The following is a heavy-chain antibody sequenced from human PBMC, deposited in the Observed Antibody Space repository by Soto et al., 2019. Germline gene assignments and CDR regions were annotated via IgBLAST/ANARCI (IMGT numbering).Heavy chain of an antibody. D-gene: IGHD3-3*01. J-gene: IGHJ4*02. Sequence: SETLSLTCTVSGDSISSSRYYWGWIRQPPGKGLEWIGNIYYSGDTYFNPSLKSRVTIFMDASKKQFSLKLSSVTAADTAMYYCARQGSNFWSGYYLDYWGPGILVTVSS. CDR2: IYYSGDT. CDR1: GDSISSSRYY. V-gene: IGHV4-39*01. CDR3: ARQGSNFWSGYYLDY.